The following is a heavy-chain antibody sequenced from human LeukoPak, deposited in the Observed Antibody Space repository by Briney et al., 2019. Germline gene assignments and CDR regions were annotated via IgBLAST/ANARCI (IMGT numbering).Heavy chain of an antibody. D-gene: IGHD3-9*01. J-gene: IGHJ4*02. V-gene: IGHV3-23*01. CDR1: GFIFRNYA. CDR2: ITGSGDTT. Sequence: GGSLRLSCAASGFIFRNYAMSWVRQAPGKGLEWVSAITGSGDTTYYADSVKGRFTISRDNSKNTLYVEMNTLRAEDTAVYYCAKWGDYDILTGYYVSDFWGQGTLVTISS. CDR3: AKWGDYDILTGYYVSDF.